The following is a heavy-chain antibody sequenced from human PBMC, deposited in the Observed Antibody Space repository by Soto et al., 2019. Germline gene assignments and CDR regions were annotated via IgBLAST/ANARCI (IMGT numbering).Heavy chain of an antibody. CDR3: GRGGGSVDY. V-gene: IGHV4-59*01. Sequence: PSETLSLTCTVSGGSISNYYWSWIRQPPGKGLDWIGYIYYSGTTNYNPSLKSRVTISVDTSKNQFSLKLSSVTAADTAVYYCGRGGGSVDYWGQGTLVTVSS. J-gene: IGHJ4*02. D-gene: IGHD6-19*01. CDR1: GGSISNYY. CDR2: IYYSGTT.